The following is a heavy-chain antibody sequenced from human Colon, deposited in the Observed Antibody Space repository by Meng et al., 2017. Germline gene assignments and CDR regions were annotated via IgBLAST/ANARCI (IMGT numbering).Heavy chain of an antibody. CDR2: IGSDGRNK. D-gene: IGHD3-3*01. CDR3: ARDRGVRWLDS. Sequence: QVQLVESGGGVVQPGTSLRLSCAASGLPFSSHGFHWVRQAPGKALEWVAFIGSDGRNKNYAESVKGRFTTSRDNSKNTLSLQMNSLRADDTALYYCARDRGVRWLDSWGQGTLVTVSS. J-gene: IGHJ5*01. CDR1: GLPFSSHG. V-gene: IGHV3-33*01.